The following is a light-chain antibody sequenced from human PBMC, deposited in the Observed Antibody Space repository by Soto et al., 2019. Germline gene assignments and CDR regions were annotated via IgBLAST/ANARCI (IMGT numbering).Light chain of an antibody. Sequence: DIQMTQSPSTLSASVGDRVTITCRASQIIRSCLAGYQQRPGKVPNRLIRDTSKLQSGVPSRFSGSGSGTEFTLTIASLQRDDFATYWCQQYDEYPLTFGGGTKVEL. CDR3: QQYDEYPLT. V-gene: IGKV1-5*01. J-gene: IGKJ4*01. CDR2: DTS. CDR1: QIIRSC.